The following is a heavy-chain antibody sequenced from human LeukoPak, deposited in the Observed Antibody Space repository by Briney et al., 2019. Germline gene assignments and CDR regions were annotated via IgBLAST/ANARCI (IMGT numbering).Heavy chain of an antibody. CDR3: ARGVRIAVAGYIDY. CDR1: GFTFRTYA. V-gene: IGHV3-30*04. Sequence: GGALKLSRAAPGFTFRTYAMPWVRQAPGKGRGGGGAISYDGSNKNYADSVKGRFTISRDNSKNTLYLQMNSLRAEDTAVYYCARGVRIAVAGYIDYWGQGTLVTVSS. D-gene: IGHD6-19*01. CDR2: ISYDGSNK. J-gene: IGHJ4*02.